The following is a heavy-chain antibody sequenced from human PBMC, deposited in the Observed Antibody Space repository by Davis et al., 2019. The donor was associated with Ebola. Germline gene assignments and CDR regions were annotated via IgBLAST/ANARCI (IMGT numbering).Heavy chain of an antibody. D-gene: IGHD6-19*01. CDR3: ARHGIAVDY. CDR1: GGSFSGYY. J-gene: IGHJ4*02. Sequence: SQTLSLTCAVYGGSFSGYYWSWIRPPPGKGLEWIGYIYYSGSTNYNPSLKSRVTISVDTSKNQFSLKLSSVTAADTAVYYCARHGIAVDYWGQGTLVTVSS. V-gene: IGHV4-59*01. CDR2: IYYSGST.